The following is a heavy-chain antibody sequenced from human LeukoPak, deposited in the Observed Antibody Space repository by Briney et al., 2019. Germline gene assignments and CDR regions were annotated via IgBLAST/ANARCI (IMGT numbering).Heavy chain of an antibody. CDR1: GYTFTGYY. CDR2: MNPNSGNT. V-gene: IGHV1-8*02. J-gene: IGHJ4*02. CDR3: ARGPVGSSSWADY. Sequence: GASVKVSCKASGYTFTGYYMHWVRQATGQGLEWMGWMNPNSGNTGYAQKFQGRVTMTRNTSISTAYMELSSLRSEDTAVYYCARGPVGSSSWADYWGQGTLVTVSS. D-gene: IGHD6-13*01.